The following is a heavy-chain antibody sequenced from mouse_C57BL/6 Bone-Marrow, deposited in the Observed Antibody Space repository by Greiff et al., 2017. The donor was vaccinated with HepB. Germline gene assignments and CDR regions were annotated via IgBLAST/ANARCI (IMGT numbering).Heavy chain of an antibody. CDR3: ARRYDYDGYYALDY. CDR2: IWSDGST. Sequence: VKLVESGPGLVAPSQSLSITCTVSGFPLTSYGVHWVRQPPGKGLEWLVVIWSDGSTTYNSAPKSRLSISKDNSTSQVYLKMNSLQTDDTAVYYCARRYDYDGYYALDYWGQGTSVTVSS. V-gene: IGHV2-6*03. D-gene: IGHD2-4*01. CDR1: GFPLTSYG. J-gene: IGHJ4*01.